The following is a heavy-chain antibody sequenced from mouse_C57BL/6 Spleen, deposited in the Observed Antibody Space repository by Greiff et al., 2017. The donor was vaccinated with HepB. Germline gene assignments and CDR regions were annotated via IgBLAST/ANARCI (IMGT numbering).Heavy chain of an antibody. D-gene: IGHD2-4*01. CDR1: GYAFTNYL. CDR2: INPGSGGT. V-gene: IGHV1-54*01. J-gene: IGHJ3*01. Sequence: QVQLKQSGAELVRPGTSVKVSCKASGYAFTNYLIEWVKQRPGQGLEWIGVINPGSGGTNYNEKFKGKATLTADKSSSTAYMQLSSLTSEDSAVYFCAKPIYYDYDGAYWVQGTLVTVSA. CDR3: AKPIYYDYDGAY.